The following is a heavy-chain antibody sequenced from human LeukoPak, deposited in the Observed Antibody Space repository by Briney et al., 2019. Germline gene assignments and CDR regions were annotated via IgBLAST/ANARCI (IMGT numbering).Heavy chain of an antibody. J-gene: IGHJ6*04. D-gene: IGHD1-26*01. CDR3: ARALTLYSGSYYPQDV. V-gene: IGHV1-2*02. CDR2: INPNSGGT. Sequence: ASVTVSFKASGYTFTVYYIHWVRQAPGQGLEWVGWINPNSGGTNYAQKFQGRVTMTRDTSISTAYMELSSLRSDDTAVYYCARALTLYSGSYYPQDVWGKGTTVTVSS. CDR1: GYTFTVYY.